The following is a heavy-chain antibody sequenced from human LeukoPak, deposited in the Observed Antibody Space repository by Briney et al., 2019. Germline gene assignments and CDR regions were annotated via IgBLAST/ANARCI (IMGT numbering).Heavy chain of an antibody. D-gene: IGHD2-15*01. V-gene: IGHV3-9*01. CDR2: ISWNSGSI. CDR3: AKDSGEQDPYYFDY. Sequence: GRSLRLSCAASGFTFDDYAMHWVRQAPGKGLEGVSGISWNSGSIGYADSVKGRFTISRDNAKNSLYLQMNSLRAEDTALYYCAKDSGEQDPYYFDYWGQGTLVTVSS. CDR1: GFTFDDYA. J-gene: IGHJ4*02.